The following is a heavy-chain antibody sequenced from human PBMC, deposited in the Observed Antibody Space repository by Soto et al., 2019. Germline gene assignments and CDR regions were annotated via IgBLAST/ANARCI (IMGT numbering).Heavy chain of an antibody. CDR1: GFSLSTSGVC. V-gene: IGHV2-70*01. Sequence: SGPTLVNPTQTLTLTCTFSGFSLSTSGVCVSWIRQPPGKALEWLALIDWDDDKYYSTSLKTRLTISKDTSKNQVVLTMTNMDPVDTATYYCARMTKNAPYYYGMGVWGQGTTVTVSS. J-gene: IGHJ6*02. CDR3: ARMTKNAPYYYGMGV. CDR2: IDWDDDK. D-gene: IGHD2-2*01.